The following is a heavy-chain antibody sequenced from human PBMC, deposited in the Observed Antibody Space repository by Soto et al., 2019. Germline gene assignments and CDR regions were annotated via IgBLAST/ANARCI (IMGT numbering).Heavy chain of an antibody. D-gene: IGHD1-20*01. V-gene: IGHV3-23*01. CDR2: ISNSDDRA. CDR1: GFTFNSYD. Sequence: EVQLLESGGGLVQPGGSLRLSCAASGFTFNSYDMRWVRQTPGKGLEWVSTISNSDDRAYFADSVKGRFTISRDNSKSTLYIQMTSLRAVYTALSYCVKRDPTRGIPFHRWGDVTMVTVSS. J-gene: IGHJ3*01. CDR3: VKRDPTRGIPFHR.